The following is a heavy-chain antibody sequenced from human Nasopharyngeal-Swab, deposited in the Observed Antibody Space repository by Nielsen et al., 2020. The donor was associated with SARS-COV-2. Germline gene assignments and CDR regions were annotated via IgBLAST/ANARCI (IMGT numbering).Heavy chain of an antibody. J-gene: IGHJ5*02. CDR1: GGSISSGGFY. V-gene: IGHV4-31*03. D-gene: IGHD3-10*01. Sequence: SETLSLTCTVSGGSISSGGFYWSWIRQHPGKGLEWIGYIFYSGSTYYNPSLKSRVTISVDTSKNQFSLKLSSVTAADTAVYYCATTDYYASGSYQNWVDPWGQGTLVTVSS. CDR2: IFYSGST. CDR3: ATTDYYASGSYQNWVDP.